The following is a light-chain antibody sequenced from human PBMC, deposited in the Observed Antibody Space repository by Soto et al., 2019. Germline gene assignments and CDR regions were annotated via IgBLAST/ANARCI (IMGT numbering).Light chain of an antibody. Sequence: EIVLKQSPATLSVSPGERVTLSCRASQSVNDNLAWYQQKPGQAPRLLISGASIRATDIPARFSGRGSGTECSLTISSLQSEDFAVYYCQQDKDWPLTFGGGTKVEIK. CDR2: GAS. V-gene: IGKV3D-15*01. CDR1: QSVNDN. J-gene: IGKJ4*01. CDR3: QQDKDWPLT.